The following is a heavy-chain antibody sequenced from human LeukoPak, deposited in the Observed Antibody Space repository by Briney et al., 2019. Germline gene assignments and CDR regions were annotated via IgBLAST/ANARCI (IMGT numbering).Heavy chain of an antibody. J-gene: IGHJ4*02. CDR2: IIPILGIA. Sequence: ASVKVSCKASGATFTTYAIIWVRQAPGQGLEWMGRIIPILGIANYAQKFQGRVTITADKSTSTAYMELSSLRSEDTAVYYCATNSWASLAYCGGDCYPDYWGQGTLVTVSS. D-gene: IGHD2-21*02. CDR1: GATFTTYA. V-gene: IGHV1-69*04. CDR3: ATNSWASLAYCGGDCYPDY.